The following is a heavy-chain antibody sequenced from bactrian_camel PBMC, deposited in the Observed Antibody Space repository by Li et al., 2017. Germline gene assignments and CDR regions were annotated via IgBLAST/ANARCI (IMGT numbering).Heavy chain of an antibody. CDR2: IDSDDAT. Sequence: QLVESGGGSVQAGGSLRLRCTRSGDVFSAGCWAWFRQGPGKRREGVAYIDSDDATSYADSVKGRFTISKDNATSTLYLQMNSLKPEDTATYYCAADEGCPTNSAWLGPGYEWNYRGQGTQVTVS. V-gene: IGHV3S53*01. D-gene: IGHD1*01. J-gene: IGHJ4*01. CDR1: GDVFSAGC. CDR3: AADEGCPTNSAWLGPGYEWNY.